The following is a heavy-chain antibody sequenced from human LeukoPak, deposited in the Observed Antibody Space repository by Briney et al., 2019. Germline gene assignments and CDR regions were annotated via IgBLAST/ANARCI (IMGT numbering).Heavy chain of an antibody. J-gene: IGHJ6*02. V-gene: IGHV6-1*01. CDR1: GDSVSSNSAA. CDR2: TYYRSKLYN. D-gene: IGHD5-18*01. CDR3: ARDSPESDTAMDIGYYYYYHGMDV. Sequence: SQTLSLTCAISGDSVSSNSAAWNWIRQSPSRGLEWLGRTYYRSKLYNDYAVSVKSGITINPDTSKNQFSLQLNSVTPEDTAVYYCARDSPESDTAMDIGYYYYYHGMDVWGQGTTVTVSS.